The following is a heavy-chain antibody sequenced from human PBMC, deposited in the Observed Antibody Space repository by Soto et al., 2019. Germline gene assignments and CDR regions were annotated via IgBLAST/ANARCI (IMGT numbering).Heavy chain of an antibody. J-gene: IGHJ6*02. V-gene: IGHV4-4*02. D-gene: IGHD2-2*01. CDR3: ANQTISYTWDG. CDR2: MHHGGTT. Sequence: QVQLQESGPGLVKPSGTLSLTCVVSGGPINSRSWWSWVRQPPGKGLEWIGEMHHGGTTYYNPSHLNRIITSFDKPKNLFSLELTSVTAADTAIYYCANQTISYTWDGWGQGTSVTVSS. CDR1: GGPINSRSW.